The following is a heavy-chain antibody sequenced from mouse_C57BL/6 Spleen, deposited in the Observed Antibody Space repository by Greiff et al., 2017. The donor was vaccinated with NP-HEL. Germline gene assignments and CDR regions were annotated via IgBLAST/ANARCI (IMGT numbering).Heavy chain of an antibody. CDR2: IDPEDGET. CDR1: GFNIKDYY. Sequence: EVQLVESGAELVKPGASVKLSCTASGFNIKDYYMHWVKQRTEQGLEGIGRIDPEDGETKFAPKFQGKATITADTSSNTAYLQLSSLTSVDTAVYYCARCRTGKENYFDYWGQGTTLTVSS. D-gene: IGHD4-1*01. J-gene: IGHJ2*01. CDR3: ARCRTGKENYFDY. V-gene: IGHV14-2*01.